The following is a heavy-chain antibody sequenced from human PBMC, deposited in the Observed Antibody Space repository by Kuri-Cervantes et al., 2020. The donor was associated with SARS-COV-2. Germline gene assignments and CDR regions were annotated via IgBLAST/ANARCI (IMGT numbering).Heavy chain of an antibody. V-gene: IGHV3-21*01. J-gene: IGHJ6*03. CDR1: GFTFSSYS. Sequence: GESLKISCAASGFTFSSYSMNWVRQAPGKGLEWVSSISSSSYIYYADSVKGRFTISRDNAKNSLYLQMNSLRAEDTAVYYCARGDYSSSWYSGYYYHMDVWGKGTTVTVSS. CDR2: ISSSSYI. D-gene: IGHD6-13*01. CDR3: ARGDYSSSWYSGYYYHMDV.